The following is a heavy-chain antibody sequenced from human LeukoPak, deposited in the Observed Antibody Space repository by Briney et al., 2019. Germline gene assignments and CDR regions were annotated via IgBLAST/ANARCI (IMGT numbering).Heavy chain of an antibody. CDR3: ARIGNTMVRGVRD. CDR1: GGTFSSYA. Sequence: SVKVSCKASGGTFSSYAISWVRQAPGQGLEWMGGIIPIFGTANYAQKFQGRVTITADESTSTAYMELSSLRSEDKAVYYCARIGNTMVRGVRDWGQGTLVTVSS. V-gene: IGHV1-69*13. D-gene: IGHD3-10*01. J-gene: IGHJ4*02. CDR2: IIPIFGTA.